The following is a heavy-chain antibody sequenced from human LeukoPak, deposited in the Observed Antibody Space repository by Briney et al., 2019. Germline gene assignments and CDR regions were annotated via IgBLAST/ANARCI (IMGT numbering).Heavy chain of an antibody. CDR1: GYSISSGYY. CDR2: IYHSGST. V-gene: IGHV4-38-2*02. Sequence: SETLSLTCTVSGYSISSGYYWGWIRQPPGKGLEWIGSIYHSGSTYYNPSLKSRVTISVDTSKNQFSLKLSSVTAADTAVYYCARGDDYNWNGGFAFDIWGQGTMVTVSS. J-gene: IGHJ3*02. CDR3: ARGDDYNWNGGFAFDI. D-gene: IGHD1-20*01.